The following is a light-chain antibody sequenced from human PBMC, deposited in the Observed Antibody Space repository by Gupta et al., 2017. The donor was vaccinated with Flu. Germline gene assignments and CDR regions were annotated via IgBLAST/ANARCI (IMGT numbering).Light chain of an antibody. CDR3: SSYAGRNNLVV. CDR1: SSDVGGYNY. J-gene: IGLJ2*01. CDR2: GGS. V-gene: IGLV2-8*01. Sequence: QSALTQSPSASGPSGQSVAIFCTATSSDVGGYNYVSWYQQHPGKAPKRMIYGGSKRPTGVPDHFSGSKSGNPASQNVSGLQGEDEADYYCSSYAGRNNLVVFGRGTKLTVL.